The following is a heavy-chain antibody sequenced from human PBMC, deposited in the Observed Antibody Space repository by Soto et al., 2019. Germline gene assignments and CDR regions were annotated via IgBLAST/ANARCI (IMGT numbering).Heavy chain of an antibody. CDR2: ISGSGGST. J-gene: IGHJ6*02. Sequence: GGSLRLSCAASGFTFSSYAMSWVRQAPGKGLEWVSAISGSGGSTYYADSVKGRFTIPRDNSKNTLYLQMNSLRAEDTAVYYCAKGNRGIAAAGDYYGMDVWGQGTTVTVSS. V-gene: IGHV3-23*01. D-gene: IGHD6-13*01. CDR1: GFTFSSYA. CDR3: AKGNRGIAAAGDYYGMDV.